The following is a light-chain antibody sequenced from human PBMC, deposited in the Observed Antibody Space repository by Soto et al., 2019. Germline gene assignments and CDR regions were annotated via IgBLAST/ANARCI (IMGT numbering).Light chain of an antibody. CDR3: ATWDSSLNAFV. CDR2: GND. V-gene: IGLV1-44*01. CDR1: SSNIGRNT. J-gene: IGLJ1*01. Sequence: QCVLTQPPSASETHGQRVTISWSGSSSNIGRNTVIWYQQVPGTAPKLLIFGNDQRPSGVPDLFSGSKSGTSASLAVSGLQFEDEADNYCATWDSSLNAFVFGTGTKVTV.